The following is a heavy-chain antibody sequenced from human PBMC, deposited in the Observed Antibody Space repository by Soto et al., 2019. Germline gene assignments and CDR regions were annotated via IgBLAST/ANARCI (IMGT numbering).Heavy chain of an antibody. CDR1: GGSISSTGYY. CDR3: ATRRRDGYNHLALIDY. CDR2: VHSSGNT. J-gene: IGHJ4*02. V-gene: IGHV4-39*01. Sequence: QLQLQESGPGLVKPSETLSLTCTVSGGSISSTGYYWGWIRQPPGEGLEWIASVHSSGNTYYNPSLKSRGTISVDTSKNQFSLKLSSVTAADTAVYHCATRRRDGYNHLALIDYWGQGTLVIVSS. D-gene: IGHD5-12*01.